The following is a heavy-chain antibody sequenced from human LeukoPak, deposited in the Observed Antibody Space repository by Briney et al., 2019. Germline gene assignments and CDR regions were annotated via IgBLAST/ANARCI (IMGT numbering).Heavy chain of an antibody. D-gene: IGHD5-12*01. J-gene: IGHJ3*02. CDR1: GFTFSSYA. CDR2: ISGSGGST. CDR3: AKDLARWLGAFDI. Sequence: PAGGSLRLSCAASGFTFSSYAMSWVRQAPGKGLERVSAISGSGGSTYYADSVKGRFTISRDNSKNTLYLQMNSLRAEDTAVYYCAKDLARWLGAFDIWGQGTMVTVSS. V-gene: IGHV3-23*01.